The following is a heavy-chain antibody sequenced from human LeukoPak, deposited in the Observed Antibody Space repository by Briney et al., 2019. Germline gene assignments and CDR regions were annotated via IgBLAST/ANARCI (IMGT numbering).Heavy chain of an antibody. Sequence: SVKVSCKASGGTFISYAISWVRQAPGQGLEWMGGIIPIFGTANYAQKFQGRVTITADESTSTAYMELSSLRSEDTAVYYCAREGYRAHGYYYYYGMDVWGQGTTVTVSS. CDR2: IIPIFGTA. D-gene: IGHD3-16*02. V-gene: IGHV1-69*13. CDR1: GGTFISYA. J-gene: IGHJ6*02. CDR3: AREGYRAHGYYYYYGMDV.